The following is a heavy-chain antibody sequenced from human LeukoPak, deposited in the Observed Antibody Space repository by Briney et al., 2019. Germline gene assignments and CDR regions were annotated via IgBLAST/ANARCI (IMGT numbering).Heavy chain of an antibody. V-gene: IGHV1-18*01. CDR1: GYTFTIYG. CDR3: ARIPVVVVAATYWFDP. Sequence: ASVKVSCKASGYTFTIYGISWVRQAPGQGLEWMGWISAYNGNTNYAQKLQGRVTMTTDTSTSTAYMELRSLRSDDTAVYYCARIPVVVVAATYWFDPWGQGILVTVSS. J-gene: IGHJ5*02. CDR2: ISAYNGNT. D-gene: IGHD2-15*01.